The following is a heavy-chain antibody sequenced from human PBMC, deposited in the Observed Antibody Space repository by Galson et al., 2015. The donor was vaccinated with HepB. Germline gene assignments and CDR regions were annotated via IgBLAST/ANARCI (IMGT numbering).Heavy chain of an antibody. J-gene: IGHJ4*02. CDR1: GFTFSSYS. CDR2: ISSSSSTI. CDR3: AREGIWQWLSHHGLVDY. Sequence: SLRLSCAASGFTFSSYSMNWVRQAPGKGLEWVSYISSSSSTIYYADSVKGRFTISRDNAKNSLYLQMNSLRAEDTAVYYCAREGIWQWLSHHGLVDYWGQGTLVTVSS. D-gene: IGHD6-19*01. V-gene: IGHV3-48*01.